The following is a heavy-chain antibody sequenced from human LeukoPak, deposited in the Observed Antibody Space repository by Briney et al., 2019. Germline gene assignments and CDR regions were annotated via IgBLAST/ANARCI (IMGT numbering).Heavy chain of an antibody. V-gene: IGHV1-2*02. CDR2: INPNSGGT. J-gene: IGHJ3*02. CDR3: ARGGEWEDAFDI. CDR1: GYTFNGYY. D-gene: IGHD3-16*01. Sequence: ASVKVFCKASGYTFNGYYMHWVRHAPGQGLEWMGWINPNSGGTNYAQKFQGRVTMTRDTSISTAYMELSRLRSDDTAVYYCARGGEWEDAFDIWGQGTMVTVSS.